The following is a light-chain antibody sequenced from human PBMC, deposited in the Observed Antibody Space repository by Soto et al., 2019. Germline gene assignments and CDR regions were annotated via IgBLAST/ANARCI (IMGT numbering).Light chain of an antibody. CDR3: MQGTHWPIN. CDR1: QSLVHSDGIAY. V-gene: IGKV2-30*02. J-gene: IGKJ5*01. Sequence: DVVMTQSPLSLPFTLGQPASFSCRSNQSLVHSDGIAYFSWFQQRPGRSPRRLIYKVSNRDSGVPARFSGSGSGTDFALKISRVEAEDVGVYYCMQGTHWPINFGQGTRLEIK. CDR2: KVS.